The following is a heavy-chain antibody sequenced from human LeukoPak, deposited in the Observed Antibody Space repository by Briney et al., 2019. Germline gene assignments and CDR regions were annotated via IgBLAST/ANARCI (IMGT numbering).Heavy chain of an antibody. Sequence: VPLNVSPKASVYTYTSSNIIRPRHDPEQSLEKLRKINISGGSTSYAQKFQGRVTMTRDTSTSTVYIELSSLRSEDTAVYYCARLAVPGPGGFDPWGQGAVVTVSS. J-gene: IGHJ5*02. D-gene: IGHD6-19*01. CDR1: VYTYTSSN. V-gene: IGHV1-46*01. CDR2: INISGGST. CDR3: ARLAVPGPGGFDP.